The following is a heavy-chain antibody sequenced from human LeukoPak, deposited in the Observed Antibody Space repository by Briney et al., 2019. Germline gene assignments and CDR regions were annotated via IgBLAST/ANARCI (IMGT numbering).Heavy chain of an antibody. CDR1: GYTFTSYA. D-gene: IGHD3-22*01. J-gene: IGHJ3*02. Sequence: ASVKVSCKASGYTFTSYAMHWVRQAPGQRLEWMGWINAGNGNTKYSQKFQGRVTITRDTSASTAYMELSSLRSEDTAVYYCAVVYYYDNSGSDAFDIWGQGTVVSVSS. V-gene: IGHV1-3*01. CDR3: AVVYYYDNSGSDAFDI. CDR2: INAGNGNT.